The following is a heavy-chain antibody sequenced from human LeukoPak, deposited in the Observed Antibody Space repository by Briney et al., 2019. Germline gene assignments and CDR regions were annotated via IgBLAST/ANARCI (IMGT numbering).Heavy chain of an antibody. Sequence: GGSLRLSCAASGFTFSSYGMHWVRQAPGKGLEWVAFIRYDGTNKYYAESVKGRFTISRDNAKNSLYLQMNSLRVEDTAVYYCARDGTPNYSSGWVYMDVWGEGTTVTISS. V-gene: IGHV3-30*02. D-gene: IGHD6-25*01. CDR2: IRYDGTNK. J-gene: IGHJ6*03. CDR1: GFTFSSYG. CDR3: ARDGTPNYSSGWVYMDV.